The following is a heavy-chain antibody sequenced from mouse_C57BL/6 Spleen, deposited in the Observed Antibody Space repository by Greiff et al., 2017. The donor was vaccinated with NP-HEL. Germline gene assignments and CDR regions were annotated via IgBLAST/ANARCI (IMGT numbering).Heavy chain of an antibody. D-gene: IGHD2-3*01. CDR2: FHPYNDDT. Sequence: VKLMESGAELVKPGASVKMSCKASGYTFTTYPIEWMKQNHGKSLEWIGNFHPYNDDTKYNEKFKGKATLTVEKSSSTVYLELSRLTSDDSAVYYCARMDGYHYAMDYWGQGTSVTVSS. CDR3: ARMDGYHYAMDY. J-gene: IGHJ4*01. V-gene: IGHV1-47*01. CDR1: GYTFTTYP.